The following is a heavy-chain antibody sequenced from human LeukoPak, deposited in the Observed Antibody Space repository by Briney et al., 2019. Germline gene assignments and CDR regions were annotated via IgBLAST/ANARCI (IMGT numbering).Heavy chain of an antibody. CDR1: GFTFSSYA. J-gene: IGHJ4*02. V-gene: IGHV3-30*07. CDR3: ARGYCGGDCYYPLYFDS. CDR2: ISYDGSNK. Sequence: GGSLRLSCAASGFTFSSYAMHWVRQAPGKGLEWVAVISYDGSNKYYADSVKGRFTISRDNSKNSLYLQMNSLRAEDTAVYYCARGYCGGDCYYPLYFDSWGQGTLVTVSS. D-gene: IGHD2-21*02.